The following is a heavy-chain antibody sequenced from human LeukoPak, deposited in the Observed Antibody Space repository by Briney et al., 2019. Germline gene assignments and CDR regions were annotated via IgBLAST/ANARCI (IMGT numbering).Heavy chain of an antibody. J-gene: IGHJ4*02. CDR2: IRGSGGST. CDR1: GFTFSSYA. Sequence: GASLRLSCAASGFTFSSYAMSWVRQAPGKGLEWVSAIRGSGGSTYYADSVKGRFTISGDNSKNTLYLQMNSLRAEDTAVYYCAKDLKEYYYDSSGHDYWGQGTLVTVSS. D-gene: IGHD3-22*01. CDR3: AKDLKEYYYDSSGHDY. V-gene: IGHV3-23*01.